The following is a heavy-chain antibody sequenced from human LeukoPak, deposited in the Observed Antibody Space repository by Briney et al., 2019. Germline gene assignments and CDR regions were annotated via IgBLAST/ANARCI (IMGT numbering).Heavy chain of an antibody. CDR1: GFTFSGYT. CDR3: ARDDGARYDGTDV. V-gene: IGHV3-48*04. Sequence: GGSLRLSCEASGFTFSGYTKNWVRQAPGKGLEWLSYISGGSSAIYYTDSVKGRFTISRENAKNSLYLQMNSLRAEDTAVYYCARDDGARYDGTDVWGQGTTVTVSS. J-gene: IGHJ6*02. CDR2: ISGGSSAI. D-gene: IGHD3-10*01.